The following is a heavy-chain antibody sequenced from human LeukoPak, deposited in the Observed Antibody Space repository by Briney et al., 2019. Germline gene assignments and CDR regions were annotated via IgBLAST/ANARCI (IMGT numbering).Heavy chain of an antibody. D-gene: IGHD3-10*01. J-gene: IGHJ4*02. Sequence: ASVKVSCKASGYTFTSYDINWVRQATGQGLEWMGWMNPNSGNTGYARKFQGRVTITRNTSISTAYMELSSLRSEDTAVYYCAREPHGFGEPRGYYFDYWGQGTLVTVSS. V-gene: IGHV1-8*03. CDR2: MNPNSGNT. CDR3: AREPHGFGEPRGYYFDY. CDR1: GYTFTSYD.